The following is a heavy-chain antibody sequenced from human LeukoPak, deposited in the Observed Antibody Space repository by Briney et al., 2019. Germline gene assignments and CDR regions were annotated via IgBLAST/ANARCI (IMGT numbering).Heavy chain of an antibody. D-gene: IGHD4-23*01. V-gene: IGHV3-30-3*01. Sequence: PGGSLRLSCAASGFTFSSYAMHWVRQAPGKGLEWVAVISYDGSNKYYADSVKGRFTISRDNSKNTLYLQMNSLRAEDTAVYCCARDSHYGGNSNAFDIWGQGTMVTVSS. CDR1: GFTFSSYA. J-gene: IGHJ3*02. CDR3: ARDSHYGGNSNAFDI. CDR2: ISYDGSNK.